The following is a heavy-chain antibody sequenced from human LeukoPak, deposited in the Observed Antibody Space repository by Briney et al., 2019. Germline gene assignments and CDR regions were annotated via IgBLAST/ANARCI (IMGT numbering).Heavy chain of an antibody. Sequence: GGSLRLSXAASGFTFSSYWMSWVRQAPGKGLEWVANIKEDGSEKYYLDSVKGRFTISRDNAKNSLFLQMNSLRAEDTAVYFCARDNSGPTAWGQGTLVTVSS. V-gene: IGHV3-7*01. CDR1: GFTFSSYW. J-gene: IGHJ4*02. CDR3: ARDNSGPTA. CDR2: IKEDGSEK. D-gene: IGHD6-19*01.